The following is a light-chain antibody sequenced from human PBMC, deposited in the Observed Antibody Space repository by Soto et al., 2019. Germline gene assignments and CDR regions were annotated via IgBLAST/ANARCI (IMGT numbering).Light chain of an antibody. CDR3: QQYNSFSPYT. Sequence: DIQMTQSPSSLSASVGDRVTITCRASQRIGTYLNWYLQKPGKAPQLLIFAATSLQSGVSPRFSGSGSGTEFTLTISSLQPDDFATYYCQQYNSFSPYTFGQGTKLEIK. CDR2: AAT. V-gene: IGKV1-5*01. J-gene: IGKJ2*01. CDR1: QRIGTY.